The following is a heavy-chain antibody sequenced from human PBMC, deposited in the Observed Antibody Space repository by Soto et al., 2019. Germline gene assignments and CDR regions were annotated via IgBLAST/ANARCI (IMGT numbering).Heavy chain of an antibody. CDR1: GFSLSTSEVG. V-gene: IGHV2-5*02. CDR2: IYWDDDK. J-gene: IGHJ5*02. CDR3: AHRPVAARRMWFDP. Sequence: QITLKESGPTLVKPTQTLTLTCTFSGFSLSTSEVGVGWIRQPPGKALEWLALIYWDDDKRYSPSLNNRLTINKDTSKNQVVLTMTNMDPVDTATYYCAHRPVAARRMWFDPWGQGTLVTVSS. D-gene: IGHD6-6*01.